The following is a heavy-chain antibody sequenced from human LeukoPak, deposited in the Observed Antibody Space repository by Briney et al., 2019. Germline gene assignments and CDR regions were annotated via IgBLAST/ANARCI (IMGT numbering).Heavy chain of an antibody. CDR3: ARVSGFYYYGSGTANYYYYGMDV. CDR1: GGSFSGYY. CDR2: INHSGST. Sequence: PSETLSLTCAVYGGSFSGYYWSWIRQPPGKGLEWIGGINHSGSTNYNPSLKSRVTISVDTSKNQFSLKLSSVTAADTAVYYCARVSGFYYYGSGTANYYYYGMDVWGQGTTVTVSS. V-gene: IGHV4-34*01. J-gene: IGHJ6*02. D-gene: IGHD3-10*01.